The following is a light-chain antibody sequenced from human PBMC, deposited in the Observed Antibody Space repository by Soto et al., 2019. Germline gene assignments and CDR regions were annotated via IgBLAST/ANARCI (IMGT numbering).Light chain of an antibody. CDR2: EVS. V-gene: IGLV2-14*01. Sequence: QSALTQPASVSGSPGQSITISCTGTSSDVGAYNHVSWYQQHPGKAPKLMIYEVSNRPSGVSNRFSGSKSGNTASLTISGLQAEADADYYCSSYTSSSIYVFGTGTKVTAL. J-gene: IGLJ1*01. CDR1: SSDVGAYNH. CDR3: SSYTSSSIYV.